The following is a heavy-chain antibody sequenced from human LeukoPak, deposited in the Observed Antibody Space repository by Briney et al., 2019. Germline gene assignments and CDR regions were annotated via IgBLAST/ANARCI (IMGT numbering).Heavy chain of an antibody. Sequence: PSETLSLTCTVSGGSISSSRYSWGWIRQPPGKGLEWIGTIYYSGSTYYNPSLKSRVTISVDTSKNQISLRLSSVTAADTAVYYCARHAYYSDSSGYYYDSSGYYYYFDYWGQGTLVTVSS. CDR1: GGSISSSRYS. CDR2: IYYSGST. J-gene: IGHJ4*02. CDR3: ARHAYYSDSSGYYYDSSGYYYYFDY. V-gene: IGHV4-39*01. D-gene: IGHD3-22*01.